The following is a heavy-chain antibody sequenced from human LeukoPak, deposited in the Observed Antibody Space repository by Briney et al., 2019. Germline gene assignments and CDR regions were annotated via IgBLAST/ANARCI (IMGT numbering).Heavy chain of an antibody. CDR1: GYTFTSYY. CDR2: INPSCGST. CDR3: ARGGKPNHPDYDILTGSTSAPETNWFDP. V-gene: IGHV1-46*01. J-gene: IGHJ5*02. D-gene: IGHD3-9*01. Sequence: ASVKVSCKASGYTFTSYYMHWVRQAPGQGLEWMGIINPSCGSTSYAQKFQGRVTMTRDTSTSTVYMELSSLRSEDTAGYYCARGGKPNHPDYDILTGSTSAPETNWFDPWGKGTLVTVSS.